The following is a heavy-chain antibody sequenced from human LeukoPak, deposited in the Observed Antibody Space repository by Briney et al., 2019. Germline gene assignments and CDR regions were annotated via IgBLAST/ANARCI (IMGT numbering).Heavy chain of an antibody. CDR1: GYTFTSYG. CDR3: AREERGANYDYVWGSDNWFDP. V-gene: IGHV1-18*01. J-gene: IGHJ5*02. CDR2: ISAYNGNT. D-gene: IGHD3-16*01. Sequence: ASVKVSCKASGYTFTSYGISWVRQAPGQGLEWMGWISAYNGNTNYAQKLQGRVTMTTDTSTSTAYMELRSLRSDDTAVYYCAREERGANYDYVWGSDNWFDPWGQGTLVTVSS.